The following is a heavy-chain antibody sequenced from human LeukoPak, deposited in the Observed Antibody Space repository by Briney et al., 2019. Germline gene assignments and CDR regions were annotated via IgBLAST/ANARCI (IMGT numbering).Heavy chain of an antibody. V-gene: IGHV3-30-3*01. CDR1: GFTFSSYA. CDR3: ARETYIVVVPAAIKSDWFDP. J-gene: IGHJ5*02. Sequence: GGSLRLSCAASGFTFSSYAMHWVRQAPGKGLEWVAVISYDGSNKYYADSVKGRFTISRDNSKNTLYLQMNSLRAEDTAVYYCARETYIVVVPAAIKSDWFDPWGQGTLVTVSS. CDR2: ISYDGSNK. D-gene: IGHD2-2*01.